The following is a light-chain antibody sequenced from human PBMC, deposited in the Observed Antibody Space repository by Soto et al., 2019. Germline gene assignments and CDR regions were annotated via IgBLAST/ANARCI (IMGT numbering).Light chain of an antibody. CDR2: GAS. CDR1: QSVSSN. V-gene: IGKV3-15*01. Sequence: EIVMTQSPATLSVSPGERATLSCRASQSVSSNLAWYQQRPGQAPRLLIYGASTRVLGVPARFSGSGSGTEFTINISSLQSEDFAVYYCQQYNDWPLFVGGTKVEIK. CDR3: QQYNDWPL. J-gene: IGKJ4*01.